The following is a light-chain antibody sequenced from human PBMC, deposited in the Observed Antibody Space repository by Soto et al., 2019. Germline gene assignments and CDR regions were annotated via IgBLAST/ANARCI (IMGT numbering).Light chain of an antibody. CDR2: EVS. Sequence: QSALTQPASVSGSPGQSITISCTGTSSDVGGYNYVSWYQQHPGKAPKLMIYEVSNRPSGFSNRFSGSNSGNTASLTISGLQAEDEADYYCSSYTSSSPYVFGTGTKVTVL. J-gene: IGLJ1*01. V-gene: IGLV2-14*01. CDR1: SSDVGGYNY. CDR3: SSYTSSSPYV.